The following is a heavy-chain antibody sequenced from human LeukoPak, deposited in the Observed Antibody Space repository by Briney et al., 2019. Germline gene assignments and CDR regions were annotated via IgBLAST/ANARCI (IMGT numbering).Heavy chain of an antibody. V-gene: IGHV3-23*01. CDR1: GFTFSSYA. D-gene: IGHD3-22*01. CDR3: AKGVEGRGYYVLYYFDY. J-gene: IGHJ4*02. Sequence: PGGSLRLSCAASGFTFSSYAMSWVRQAPGKGLEWVSAISGSGGSTYYADSVKGRFTISRDNSKNTLYLQMNSLRAEDTAVYYCAKGVEGRGYYVLYYFDYWGQGTLVTVSS. CDR2: ISGSGGST.